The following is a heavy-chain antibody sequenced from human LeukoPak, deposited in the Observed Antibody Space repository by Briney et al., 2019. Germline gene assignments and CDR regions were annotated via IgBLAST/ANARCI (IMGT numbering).Heavy chain of an antibody. CDR3: AKDIRSYDILTGLQMDV. Sequence: GGSLRLSCAASGFTFDDYAMHRVQQAPGKGLEWVSGISWNSGSIGYADSVKGRFTISRDNSKNTLYLQMNSLRAEDTAVYYCAKDIRSYDILTGLQMDVWGQGTTVTVSS. D-gene: IGHD3-9*01. V-gene: IGHV3-9*01. CDR1: GFTFDDYA. CDR2: ISWNSGSI. J-gene: IGHJ6*02.